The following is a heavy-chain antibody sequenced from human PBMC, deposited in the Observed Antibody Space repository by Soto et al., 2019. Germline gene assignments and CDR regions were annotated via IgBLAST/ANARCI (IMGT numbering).Heavy chain of an antibody. J-gene: IGHJ6*02. V-gene: IGHV3-21*01. Sequence: GGSLRLSCAASGFTFSSYSMNWVRQAPGKGLEWVSSISSSSSYIYYADSVKGRFTISRDNAKNSLYLQMNSLRAEDTAVYYCARDQEPTHSSYGMDVWGHGTTVTVSS. CDR1: GFTFSSYS. D-gene: IGHD1-1*01. CDR3: ARDQEPTHSSYGMDV. CDR2: ISSSSSYI.